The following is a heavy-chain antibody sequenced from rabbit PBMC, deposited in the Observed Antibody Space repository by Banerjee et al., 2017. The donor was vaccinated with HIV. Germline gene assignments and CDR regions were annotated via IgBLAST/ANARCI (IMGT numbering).Heavy chain of an antibody. V-gene: IGHV1S7*01. CDR2: IDPIFGST. J-gene: IGHJ3*01. CDR1: GFDFKNYF. D-gene: IGHD4-1*01. Sequence: QLKESGGGLVQPGGSLKLSCKASGFDFKNYFMSWVRQAPGKGVEWIGYIDPIFGSTCYARWVNERFTISSHNAQNALYLELNRLTAADAATYFCVRGYSSGWGATRLDLWGPGTLVTVS. CDR3: VRGYSSGWGATRLDL.